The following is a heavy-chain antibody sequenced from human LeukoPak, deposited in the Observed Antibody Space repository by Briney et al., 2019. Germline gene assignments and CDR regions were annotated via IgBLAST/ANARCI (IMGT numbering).Heavy chain of an antibody. Sequence: PSETLSLTCAVYGGSFSGYYWSWIRQPPGKGLEWIGEINHSGSTNYNPSLKSRVTISVDTSKNQFSLKLSSVTAADTAVYYCARGLDSSSWTYYYYYMDVWGKGTTVTVSS. CDR1: GGSFSGYY. CDR2: INHSGST. D-gene: IGHD6-13*01. J-gene: IGHJ6*03. V-gene: IGHV4-34*01. CDR3: ARGLDSSSWTYYYYYMDV.